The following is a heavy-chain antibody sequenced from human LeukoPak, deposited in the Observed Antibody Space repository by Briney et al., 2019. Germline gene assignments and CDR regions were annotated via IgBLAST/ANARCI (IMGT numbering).Heavy chain of an antibody. CDR3: AKDFGGGSSWYFDY. Sequence: GGSLRLSCAASGFTSSSYSMNWVRQAPGKGLEWVSYISSSSSTIYYADSVKGRFTISRDNSKNTLYLQMNSLRAEDTAVYYCAKDFGGGSSWYFDYWGQGTLVTVSS. CDR1: GFTSSSYS. D-gene: IGHD6-13*01. J-gene: IGHJ4*02. CDR2: ISSSSSTI. V-gene: IGHV3-48*01.